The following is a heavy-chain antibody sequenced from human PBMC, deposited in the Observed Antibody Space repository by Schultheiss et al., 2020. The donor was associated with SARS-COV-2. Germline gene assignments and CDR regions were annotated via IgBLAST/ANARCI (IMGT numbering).Heavy chain of an antibody. CDR1: GFTFSSYA. CDR3: ARADDYGGNSLDH. Sequence: GGSLRLSCSASGFTFSSYAMHWVRQAPGKGLEWVSVIYSGGSTYYADSVKGRFTISRDNSKNTLYLQMNSLRVEDTAIYYCARADDYGGNSLDHWGQGTLVTVSS. J-gene: IGHJ4*02. V-gene: IGHV3-66*01. D-gene: IGHD4-23*01. CDR2: IYSGGST.